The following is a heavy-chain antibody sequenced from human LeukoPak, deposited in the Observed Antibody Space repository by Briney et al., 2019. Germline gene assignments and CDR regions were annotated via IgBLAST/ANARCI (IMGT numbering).Heavy chain of an antibody. D-gene: IGHD4-23*01. V-gene: IGHV3-33*06. CDR1: GFTFSSYG. Sequence: PGGSLRLSCAASGFTFSSYGMHWVRQAPGKGLEWVAVIWYDGSNKYYADSVKGRFTISRDNSKNTLYLQMNSLRAEDTAVYYCAKDRYGGNSAWFDPWGQGTLVTVSS. J-gene: IGHJ5*02. CDR2: IWYDGSNK. CDR3: AKDRYGGNSAWFDP.